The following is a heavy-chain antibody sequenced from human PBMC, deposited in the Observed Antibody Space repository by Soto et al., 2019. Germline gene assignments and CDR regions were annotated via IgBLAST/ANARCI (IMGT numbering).Heavy chain of an antibody. CDR1: GFTFSSYA. J-gene: IGHJ4*02. V-gene: IGHV3-30-3*01. CDR3: ARADSPSTSQLDY. CDR2: ISYDGSNQ. D-gene: IGHD1-1*01. Sequence: QVPLVESGGGVVQPGRSLRLSCAASGFTFSSYAIHWVRQAPGKGLEWVAVISYDGSNQYYADSVKGRFTISRDNSKNTLYLQMNSLRAEDTAVYYCARADSPSTSQLDYWGQGTLVTVSS.